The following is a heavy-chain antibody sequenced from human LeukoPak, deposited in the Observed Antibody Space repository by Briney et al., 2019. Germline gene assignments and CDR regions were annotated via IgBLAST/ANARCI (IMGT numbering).Heavy chain of an antibody. V-gene: IGHV1-8*01. J-gene: IGHJ5*02. CDR1: GYTFTIYD. Sequence: ASVRVSFTASGYTFTIYDINWGRQAPGQGGEWMGWMNPNSGNTGYAQKFQGRVTMTRNTSISTAYMELSSLRSEDTAVYYCARGIRYFGWFDPWGQGTLVTVSS. CDR3: ARGIRYFGWFDP. CDR2: MNPNSGNT. D-gene: IGHD3-9*01.